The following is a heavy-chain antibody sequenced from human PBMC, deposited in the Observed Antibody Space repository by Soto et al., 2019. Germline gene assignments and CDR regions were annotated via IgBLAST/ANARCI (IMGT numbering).Heavy chain of an antibody. Sequence: PGGSLRLSCAASGFTFSSYGMHWVRQAPGKGLEWVAVISYDGSNKYYADSVKGRFTISRDNSKNTLYLQMNSLRAEDTAVYYCASWELSDMVATGFDYWGQGTLVTVSS. CDR2: ISYDGSNK. CDR1: GFTFSSYG. J-gene: IGHJ4*02. D-gene: IGHD5-12*01. V-gene: IGHV3-30*03. CDR3: ASWELSDMVATGFDY.